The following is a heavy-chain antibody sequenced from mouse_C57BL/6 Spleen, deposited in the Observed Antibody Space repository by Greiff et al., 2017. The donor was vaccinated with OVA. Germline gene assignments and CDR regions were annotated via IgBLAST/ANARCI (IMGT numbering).Heavy chain of an antibody. CDR3: ARIGGNYYAMDY. V-gene: IGHV1-80*01. CDR2: IYPGDGDT. Sequence: QVQLKQSGAELVKPGASVKISCKASGYAFSSYWMNWVKQRPGKGLEWIGQIYPGDGDTNYNGKFKGKATLTADKSSSTAYMQLSSLTSEDSAVYFCARIGGNYYAMDYWGQGTSVTVSS. CDR1: GYAFSSYW. J-gene: IGHJ4*01. D-gene: IGHD2-1*01.